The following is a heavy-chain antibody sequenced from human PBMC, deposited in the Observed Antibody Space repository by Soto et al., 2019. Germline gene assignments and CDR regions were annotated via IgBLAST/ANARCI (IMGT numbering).Heavy chain of an antibody. CDR3: AREGRYCTSTSCYGWWFDP. CDR2: TSHS. V-gene: IGHV4-34*01. Sequence: QVQLQQWGAGLLKPSETLSLTCAVYGGSFSDSYWSWIRQAPGKGLEWIGETSHSNPSLKSRVSMSVDTSKNQFSLKLNSVTAADTAIYYCAREGRYCTSTSCYGWWFDPWGQGTLVTVAS. D-gene: IGHD2-2*01. CDR1: GGSFSDSY. J-gene: IGHJ5*02.